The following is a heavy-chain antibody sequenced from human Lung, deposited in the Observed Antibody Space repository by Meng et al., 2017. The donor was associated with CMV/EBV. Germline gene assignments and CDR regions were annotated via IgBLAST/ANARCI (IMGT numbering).Heavy chain of an antibody. V-gene: IGHV4-4*01. CDR2: IHHSGNA. J-gene: IGHJ5*02. CDR1: SISGSNW. Sequence: SISGSNWWTWVRQPPGKGLEWIGEIHHSGNANYNPSLKSRVTISVAKSKNQFFLNLDSVTAADTAVYFCARLVHLDHQDNSGYLEFDPRGQGILVTVSS. D-gene: IGHD3-22*01. CDR3: ARLVHLDHQDNSGYLEFDP.